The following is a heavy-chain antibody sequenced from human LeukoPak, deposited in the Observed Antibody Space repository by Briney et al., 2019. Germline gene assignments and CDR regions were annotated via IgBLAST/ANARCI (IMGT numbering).Heavy chain of an antibody. CDR2: IYTSGST. J-gene: IGHJ3*02. D-gene: IGHD3-22*01. CDR3: ARDGPYDYDSSTYQANDAFDI. CDR1: GGSISSYY. Sequence: SETLSLTCTVSGGSISSYYWSWIRQPAGKGLEWIGRIYTSGSTNYNPSLKSRVTMSVDTSKNQFSLKLSSVTAADTAVYYCARDGPYDYDSSTYQANDAFDIWGQGTMVTVSS. V-gene: IGHV4-4*07.